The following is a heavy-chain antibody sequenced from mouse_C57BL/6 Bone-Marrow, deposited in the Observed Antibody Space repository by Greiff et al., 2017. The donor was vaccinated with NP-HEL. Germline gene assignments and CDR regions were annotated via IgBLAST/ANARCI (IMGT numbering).Heavy chain of an antibody. V-gene: IGHV1-74*01. CDR3: ALSLGNWYFDV. Sequence: QVQLKQPGAELVKPGASVKVSCKASGYTFTSYWMHWVKQRPGQGLEWIGRIHPSDSDTNYNQKFKGKATLTVDKSSSTAYMQLSSLTSEDSAVYYCALSLGNWYFDVWGTGTTVTVSS. J-gene: IGHJ1*03. CDR2: IHPSDSDT. CDR1: GYTFTSYW. D-gene: IGHD4-1*01.